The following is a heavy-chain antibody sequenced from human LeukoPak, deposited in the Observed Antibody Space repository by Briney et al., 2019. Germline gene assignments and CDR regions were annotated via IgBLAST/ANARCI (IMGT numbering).Heavy chain of an antibody. D-gene: IGHD4-11*01. Sequence: ASVKVSCKASGYTFTDYYMHWVRQAPGQGLEWMGWINPNSGGTNYAQKFQGRVTMTRDTSISTAYMELSRLRSDDTAVYYCAITTPTNYYYYYYMDVWGKGTTVTVSS. J-gene: IGHJ6*03. CDR3: AITTPTNYYYYYYMDV. CDR1: GYTFTDYY. CDR2: INPNSGGT. V-gene: IGHV1-2*02.